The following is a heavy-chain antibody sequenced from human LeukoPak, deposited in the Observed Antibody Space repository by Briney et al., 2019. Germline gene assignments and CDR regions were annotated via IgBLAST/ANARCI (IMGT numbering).Heavy chain of an antibody. V-gene: IGHV3-74*01. Sequence: PGGSLRLSCGASGLTFSTYWINWVRQAPGKGLVWVSQINFDGSLASYADSVKGRFTISRDNTKNTLYLQMNSLRSEDTGVYYCVTGHYDSRMYFDLWGRGTLVIVSS. J-gene: IGHJ2*01. CDR3: VTGHYDSRMYFDL. CDR2: INFDGSLA. D-gene: IGHD3-16*01. CDR1: GLTFSTYW.